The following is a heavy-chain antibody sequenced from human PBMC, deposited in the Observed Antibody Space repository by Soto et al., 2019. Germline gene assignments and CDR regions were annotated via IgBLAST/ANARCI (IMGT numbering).Heavy chain of an antibody. Sequence: QVQLVQSGAEVKKPGASVKVSCKASGYSFTGYNMHWVRQAPGQGLEWMGWINPNSGATNYAQKFQGRVTMTRDTSITTAYMELSRLRSDDTAVYYCAREGSSSSEYFQHWCQGTLVTVSS. D-gene: IGHD6-6*01. CDR3: AREGSSSSEYFQH. CDR1: GYSFTGYN. CDR2: INPNSGAT. V-gene: IGHV1-2*02. J-gene: IGHJ1*01.